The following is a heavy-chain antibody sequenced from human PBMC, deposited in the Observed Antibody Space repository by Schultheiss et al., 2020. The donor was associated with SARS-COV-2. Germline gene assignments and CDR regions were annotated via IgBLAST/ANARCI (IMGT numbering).Heavy chain of an antibody. CDR2: ITSSSSYI. CDR3: ARMVPVRYFDWSYYYYGMDV. V-gene: IGHV3-21*01. D-gene: IGHD3-9*01. CDR1: GLTFSSYA. Sequence: GESLKISCAASGLTFSSYAMNWVRQAPGKGLEWVSSITSSSSYIYYADSVKGRFTISRDNSKNTLYLQMNSLRAEDTAVYYCARMVPVRYFDWSYYYYGMDVWGQGTTVTVSS. J-gene: IGHJ6*02.